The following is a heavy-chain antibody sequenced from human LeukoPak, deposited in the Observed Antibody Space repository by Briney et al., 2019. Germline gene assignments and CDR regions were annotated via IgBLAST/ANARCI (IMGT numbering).Heavy chain of an antibody. CDR2: ILYGGTT. V-gene: IGHV4-39*01. J-gene: IGHJ4*02. Sequence: SETLSLTCTVSGGSISSGSYYWGWILQPPGKELEWTGHILYGGTTYYNPSLKIRVTISGDTSKNQFSLKLSSMTAADTAVYYCARRIEGSGFDWGQGTLVTVSS. CDR3: ARRIEGSGFD. D-gene: IGHD3-10*01. CDR1: GGSISSGSYY.